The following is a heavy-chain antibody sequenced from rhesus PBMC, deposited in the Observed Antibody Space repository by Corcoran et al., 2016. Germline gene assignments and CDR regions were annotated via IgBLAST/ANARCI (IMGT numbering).Heavy chain of an antibody. J-gene: IGHJ6*01. V-gene: IGHV4S9*01. CDR1: GGSISDYYY. Sequence: QVQLQESGPGLVKPSETLSLTCAVSGGSISDYYYWNWLRQPPGKGLEWIGYIRGRSDSTNHNPPLNMRVTISKDTSKNQVSLKLSSVTAADTAVYYCAREVGIAGTTDQYYYGLDSWGQGVVVTVSS. CDR3: AREVGIAGTTDQYYYGLDS. D-gene: IGHD1-20*01. CDR2: IRGRSDST.